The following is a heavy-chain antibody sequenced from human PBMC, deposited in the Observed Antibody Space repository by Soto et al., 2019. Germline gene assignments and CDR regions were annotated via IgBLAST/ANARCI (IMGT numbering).Heavy chain of an antibody. CDR3: AKGDNLGPKTGYAFDP. Sequence: SQTLSLTCAISGDSVSSNTASWNWIRQSPSRGLEWLGRTYFRSKWYNDYAVSVKSRIVINPDTSNNQFSLQLNSVTPEDTAVYFCAKGDNLGPKTGYAFDPWGQGIMVTVSS. V-gene: IGHV6-1*01. D-gene: IGHD5-12*01. CDR1: GDSVSSNTAS. J-gene: IGHJ5*02. CDR2: TYFRSKWYN.